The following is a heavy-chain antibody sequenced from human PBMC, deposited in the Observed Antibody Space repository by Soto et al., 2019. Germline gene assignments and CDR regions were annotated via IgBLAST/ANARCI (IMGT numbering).Heavy chain of an antibody. V-gene: IGHV6-1*01. D-gene: IGHD3-10*01. Sequence: SQTLSLTCAISGDSVSSNSAAWNWIRQSPSRGLEWLGRTYYRTKWYNEYVVSVKSRITINPDTSKNQFSLQLNSATPEDTAVYYCAREELLRVGESYYYYGMDVWGQGTTVTVSS. CDR2: TYYRTKWYN. CDR3: AREELLRVGESYYYYGMDV. CDR1: GDSVSSNSAA. J-gene: IGHJ6*02.